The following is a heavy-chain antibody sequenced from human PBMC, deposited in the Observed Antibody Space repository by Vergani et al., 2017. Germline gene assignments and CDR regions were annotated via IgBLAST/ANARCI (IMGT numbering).Heavy chain of an antibody. D-gene: IGHD6-6*01. V-gene: IGHV3-9*02. CDR3: AKDLGTSSGGGWFDP. Sequence: EVQLEESGGGLVLPGRSLRLSCVASGFTSAGYAMHWVRQAPGKGLEWVSCISWNSNSIGYADSVKGRFTISRDNAKNSLYLQINILRAEDTALYYCAKDLGTSSGGGWFDPWGQGTLVTVSS. CDR1: GFTSAGYA. CDR2: ISWNSNSI. J-gene: IGHJ5*02.